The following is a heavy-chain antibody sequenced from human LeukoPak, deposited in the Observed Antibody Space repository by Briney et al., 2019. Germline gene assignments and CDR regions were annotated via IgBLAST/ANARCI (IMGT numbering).Heavy chain of an antibody. V-gene: IGHV3-7*01. CDR1: GFTFSSYW. J-gene: IGHJ4*02. CDR3: ARPVCSSTSCYLLAFDY. CDR2: IKQDGSEK. D-gene: IGHD2-2*01. Sequence: PGGSLRLSCAASGFTFSSYWMSWVRQAPGKGLEWVANIKQDGSEKYYVDSVKGRFTISRDNAKNSLYLQMNSLRAEDTAVYYCARPVCSSTSCYLLAFDYWGQGTLVTVSS.